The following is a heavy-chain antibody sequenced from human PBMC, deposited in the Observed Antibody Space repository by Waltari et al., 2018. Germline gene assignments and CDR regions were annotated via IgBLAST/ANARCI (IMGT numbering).Heavy chain of an antibody. CDR1: GFTFSSYS. D-gene: IGHD2-15*01. V-gene: IGHV3-21*01. CDR3: ARDLRVLLVERYFDY. Sequence: EVQLVESGGGLVKPGGSLRLSCAASGFTFSSYSMNWVRQAPGKGLEWVSSISSSSSYIYYADSVKGRFTISRDNAKNSLYLQMNSLRAEDTAVYYCARDLRVLLVERYFDYWGQGTLVTVSS. CDR2: ISSSSSYI. J-gene: IGHJ4*02.